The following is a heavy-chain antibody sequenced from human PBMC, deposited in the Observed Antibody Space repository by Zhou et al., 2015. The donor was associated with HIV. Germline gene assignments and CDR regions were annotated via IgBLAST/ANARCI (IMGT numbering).Heavy chain of an antibody. D-gene: IGHD3-10*01. CDR3: ARDYTHGGSNYWNWLDP. CDR2: IIPMFGTA. J-gene: IGHJ5*02. Sequence: QVRLVQSGAEVKKPGSSVTISCKASGGTLSGFAVHWVRQAPGQALEWMGGIIPMFGTANYAQRFQGRVTISADGPTATVYMEMNSLVSEDAGMYYCARDYTHGGSNYWNWLDPWGQGTLIAVSS. CDR1: GGTLSGFA. V-gene: IGHV1-69*01.